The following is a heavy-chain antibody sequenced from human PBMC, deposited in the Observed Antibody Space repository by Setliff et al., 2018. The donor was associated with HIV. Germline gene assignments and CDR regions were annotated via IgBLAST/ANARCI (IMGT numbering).Heavy chain of an antibody. Sequence: SETLSLTCTVSGGSISSGSYYWSWIRQPAGKGLEWIGRIYTSGSTNYNPSLKSRVTISVDTSKNQFSLKLSSVTAADTAVYYCAGSWSGYPLSFGHWGQGTLVTVSS. J-gene: IGHJ4*02. CDR2: IYTSGST. CDR1: GGSISSGSYY. V-gene: IGHV4-61*02. D-gene: IGHD3-3*01. CDR3: AGSWSGYPLSFGH.